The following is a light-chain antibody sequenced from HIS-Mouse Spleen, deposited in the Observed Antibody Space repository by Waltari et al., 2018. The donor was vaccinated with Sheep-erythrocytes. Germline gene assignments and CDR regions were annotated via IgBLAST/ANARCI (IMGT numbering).Light chain of an antibody. CDR1: QDISNY. CDR2: DAS. J-gene: IGKJ4*01. CDR3: QQYDNLLT. Sequence: DIQMTQSPSSVSASVGDRATITCQASQDISNYLNWYQQKPGKAPKPLIYDASNLETGVPSRFSGSGSGTDFTFTISSLQPEDIATYYCQQYDNLLTFGGGTKVEIK. V-gene: IGKV1-33*01.